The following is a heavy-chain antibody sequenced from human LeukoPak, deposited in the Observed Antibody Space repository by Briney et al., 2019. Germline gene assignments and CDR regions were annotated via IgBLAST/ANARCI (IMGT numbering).Heavy chain of an antibody. CDR2: IYPGDSGT. D-gene: IGHD3-22*01. CDR1: GYSFTSYW. V-gene: IGHV5-51*01. CDR3: ARHAPYYYDSSGSADY. J-gene: IGHJ4*02. Sequence: GESLKISCKGSGYSFTSYWIGWVRQMPGKGLEWMGIIYPGDSGTRYSPSFQGQVTISADKSISTAYLQWSSLKASDTAMYYCARHAPYYYDSSGSADYWGQGTLVTVSS.